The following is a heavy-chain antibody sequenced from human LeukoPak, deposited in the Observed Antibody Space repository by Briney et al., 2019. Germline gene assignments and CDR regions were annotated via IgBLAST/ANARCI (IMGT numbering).Heavy chain of an antibody. CDR1: GGSISSGDYY. D-gene: IGHD6-13*01. Sequence: PSQTLSLTCTVSGGSISSGDYYWSWIRQPPGKGLEWIGYIYYSGSTYYNPSLKSRVTISVDTSKNQFSLRLTSVTAADTAVYYCARVSTKRGSSWAGLYFQHWGQGALVPVSS. CDR3: ARVSTKRGSSWAGLYFQH. CDR2: IYYSGST. J-gene: IGHJ1*01. V-gene: IGHV4-30-4*01.